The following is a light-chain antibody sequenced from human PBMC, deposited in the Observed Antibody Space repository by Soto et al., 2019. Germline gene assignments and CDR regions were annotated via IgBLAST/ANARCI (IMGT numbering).Light chain of an antibody. Sequence: QSALTQPASVSGSPGQSITISCTGTSSDVGIYNLVSWFQQHPGKAPKLIIYEVSKRPSGVSSRFSGSKSGNTASLTISGLQAEDDADYYCCSYAGTATIFGGGTKLTVL. J-gene: IGLJ2*01. CDR1: SSDVGIYNL. CDR2: EVS. CDR3: CSYAGTATI. V-gene: IGLV2-23*02.